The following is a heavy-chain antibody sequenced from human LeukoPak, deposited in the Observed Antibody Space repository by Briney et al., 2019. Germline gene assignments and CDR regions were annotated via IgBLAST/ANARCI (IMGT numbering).Heavy chain of an antibody. CDR1: GFTFSSYA. J-gene: IGHJ6*02. Sequence: PGGSLRLSCAASGFTFSSYAMSWVRQAPGKGLEWVSAISGSGGSTYYADSVKGRFTISRDNSKNTLYLQMNSLRAEDTAVYYCANQHYYGGNSYYYYGMDVWGQGTTVTVSS. D-gene: IGHD4-23*01. CDR2: ISGSGGST. CDR3: ANQHYYGGNSYYYYGMDV. V-gene: IGHV3-23*01.